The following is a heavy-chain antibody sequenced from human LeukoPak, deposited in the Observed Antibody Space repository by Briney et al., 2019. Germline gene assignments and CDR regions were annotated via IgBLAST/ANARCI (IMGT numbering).Heavy chain of an antibody. CDR3: ARDESLGATTA. CDR1: RFTFSNYW. CDR2: IKPDGSEK. Sequence: QPGGSLRLSCAASRFTFSNYWMSWVRQAPGKGLEWVANIKPDGSEKYYVDSVKGRFTISRDNVKNSPYLQMNSLRAEDTAVYYCARDESLGATTAWGQGTLVTVSS. J-gene: IGHJ5*02. V-gene: IGHV3-7*01. D-gene: IGHD1-26*01.